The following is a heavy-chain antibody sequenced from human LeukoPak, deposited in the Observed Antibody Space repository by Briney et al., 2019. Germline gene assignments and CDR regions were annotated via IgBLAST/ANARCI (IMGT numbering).Heavy chain of an antibody. CDR2: INTNTGNP. CDR3: ARGYTKDMTSVTHFDY. CDR1: GYTFTSYT. V-gene: IGHV7-4-1*02. D-gene: IGHD4-17*01. Sequence: GASVKVSCKASGYTFTSYTMNWVRQAPGQGLEWMGWINTNTGNPTYAQGFTGRFVFSLETSVSTAYLQNSSLNAEDTAVYYCARGYTKDMTSVTHFDYWGQGTLVTVSS. J-gene: IGHJ4*02.